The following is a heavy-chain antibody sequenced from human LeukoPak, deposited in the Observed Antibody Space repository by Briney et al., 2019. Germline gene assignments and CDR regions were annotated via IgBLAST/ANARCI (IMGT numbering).Heavy chain of an antibody. CDR3: ARGPYCGGDCYSPYYYYGMDV. J-gene: IGHJ6*02. CDR2: IYHSGST. Sequence: SETLSLTCAVFGGSISSGGYSWSWIRQPPGKGLEWIGYIYHSGSTYYDPSLKSRVTISVDRSKNQFSLKLSSVTAADTAVYYCARGPYCGGDCYSPYYYYGMDVWGQGTTVTVSS. CDR1: GGSISSGGYS. V-gene: IGHV4-30-2*01. D-gene: IGHD2-21*02.